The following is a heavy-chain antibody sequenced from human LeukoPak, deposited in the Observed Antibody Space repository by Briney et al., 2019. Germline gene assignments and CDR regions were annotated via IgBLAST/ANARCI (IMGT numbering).Heavy chain of an antibody. CDR2: INPSGGST. Sequence: ASVKVSCKTSGYTFTNYYMHWVRQAPGQGLEWMGIINPSGGSTSYAQKLQGRVTMSRDTSTSTVYMELNSLRSEDTAVYYCARSVGPRNHFDYWGQGTLVTVSS. J-gene: IGHJ4*02. V-gene: IGHV1-46*01. D-gene: IGHD1-26*01. CDR1: GYTFTNYY. CDR3: ARSVGPRNHFDY.